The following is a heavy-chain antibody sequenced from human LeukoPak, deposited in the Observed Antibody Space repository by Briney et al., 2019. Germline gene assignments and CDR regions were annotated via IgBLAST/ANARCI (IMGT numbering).Heavy chain of an antibody. J-gene: IGHJ2*01. D-gene: IGHD4/OR15-4a*01. Sequence: ASVKVSCKASGYPFIDYYLHWVRQAPGQGLEWMGWINPNSGGTKYAQNFQGRVTMTRDTSISTASMELSRLTSDDTAVYFCARDHLVLTGDSWYFDLWGRGTLVTVSS. CDR2: INPNSGGT. CDR3: ARDHLVLTGDSWYFDL. CDR1: GYPFIDYY. V-gene: IGHV1-2*02.